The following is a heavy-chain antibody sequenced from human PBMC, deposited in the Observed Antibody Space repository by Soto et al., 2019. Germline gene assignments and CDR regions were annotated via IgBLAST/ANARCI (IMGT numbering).Heavy chain of an antibody. CDR3: ATPPYWFNSGWYVGFDY. CDR2: ISGSGGST. D-gene: IGHD6-19*01. V-gene: IGHV3-23*01. J-gene: IGHJ4*02. Sequence: EVQLLESGGGLVQPGGSLRLSCAASGFTLSSNDMSWVRQAPGKGQEWVSTISGSGGSTYYADSVKGRFTVSRDNSENTLYLQVNSLRAEDTAVYYCATPPYWFNSGWYVGFDYWGQGTLVTVSS. CDR1: GFTLSSND.